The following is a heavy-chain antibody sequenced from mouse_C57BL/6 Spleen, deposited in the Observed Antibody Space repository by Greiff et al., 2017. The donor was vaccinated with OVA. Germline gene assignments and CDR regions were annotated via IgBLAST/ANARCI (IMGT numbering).Heavy chain of an antibody. Sequence: VKLMESGAELARPGASVKMSCKASGYTFTSYTMHWVKQRPGQGLEWIGYINPSSGYTKYNQKFKDKATLTADKSSSTAYMQLSSLTSEDSAVYYCAREKGGDYWGQGTSVTVSS. CDR1: GYTFTSYT. CDR3: AREKGGDY. J-gene: IGHJ4*01. CDR2: INPSSGYT. V-gene: IGHV1-4*01.